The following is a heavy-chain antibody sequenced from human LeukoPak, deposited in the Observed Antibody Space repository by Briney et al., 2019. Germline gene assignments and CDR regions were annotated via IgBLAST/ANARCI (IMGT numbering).Heavy chain of an antibody. D-gene: IGHD4-11*01. CDR3: ARTRVDTTTLNYFDY. Sequence: PGGSLRLSCVVSGFTVSTNFMSWVRQAPGERLEWVSVIYSGGSTYYADSVKGRFTISRDNSKNTLYLQMNSLRAEDTAVYYCARTRVDTTTLNYFDYWGQGTLVTVSS. CDR1: GFTVSTNF. CDR2: IYSGGST. V-gene: IGHV3-53*01. J-gene: IGHJ4*02.